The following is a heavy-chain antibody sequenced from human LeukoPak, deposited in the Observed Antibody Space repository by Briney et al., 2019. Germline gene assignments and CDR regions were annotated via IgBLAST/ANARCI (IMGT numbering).Heavy chain of an antibody. CDR2: IRSKDNNYAT. CDR1: GFTFSDSA. D-gene: IGHD5-24*01. CDR3: SSRGDGYNNFDY. J-gene: IGHJ4*02. Sequence: GGSLRLSCAASGFTFSDSAMHWVRQASGKGLEWVGRIRSKDNNYATTYAESVEGRFTISRDDSKNTAYLQMNSLKTEDTALYYCSSRGDGYNNFDYWGQGTLVTVSS. V-gene: IGHV3-73*01.